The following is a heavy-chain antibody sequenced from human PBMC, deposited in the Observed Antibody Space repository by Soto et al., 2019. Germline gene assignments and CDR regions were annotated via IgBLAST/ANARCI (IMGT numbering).Heavy chain of an antibody. V-gene: IGHV3-21*01. Sequence: PGGSLRLSCAASGFTFSSYSMNWVRQAPGKGLEWVSSISSSSSYIYYAGSVKGRFTISRDNAKNSLYLQMNSLRAEDTAVYYCARDGERGYFDYWGQGTLVTVSS. J-gene: IGHJ4*02. CDR1: GFTFSSYS. CDR3: ARDGERGYFDY. CDR2: ISSSSSYI. D-gene: IGHD1-1*01.